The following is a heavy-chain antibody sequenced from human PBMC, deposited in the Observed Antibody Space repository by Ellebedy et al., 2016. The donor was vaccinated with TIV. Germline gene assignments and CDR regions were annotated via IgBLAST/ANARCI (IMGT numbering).Heavy chain of an antibody. V-gene: IGHV3-53*01. CDR2: IYSGGST. J-gene: IGHJ4*02. D-gene: IGHD5-18*01. CDR3: ARDGGRIQLWDTPTFTLED. CDR1: GFTFSDYG. Sequence: GESLKISXAASGFTFSDYGMHWVRQAPGKGLEWVSVIYSGGSTYYADSVKGRFTISRDNSKNTLYLQMNSLRAEDTAVYYCARDGGRIQLWDTPTFTLEDWGQGTLVTVSS.